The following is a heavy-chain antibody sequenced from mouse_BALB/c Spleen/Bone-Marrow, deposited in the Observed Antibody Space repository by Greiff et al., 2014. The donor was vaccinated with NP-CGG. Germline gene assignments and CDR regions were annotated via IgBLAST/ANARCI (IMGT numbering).Heavy chain of an antibody. CDR2: ISSGSNII. Sequence: DVKLVESGGGLVQPGGSRKLSCAASGFTFSSFAMHWIRQAPERGLEWVAFISSGSNIIHYADTVKGRFTISRDNPKNTLFLQMTSLRSEDTAMYYCGRGDYWGRGTTLTVSS. CDR3: GRGDY. CDR1: GFTFSSFA. J-gene: IGHJ2*01. V-gene: IGHV5-17*02.